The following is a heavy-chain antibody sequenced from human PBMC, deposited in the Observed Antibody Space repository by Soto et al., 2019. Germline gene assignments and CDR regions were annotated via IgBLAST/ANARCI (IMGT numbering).Heavy chain of an antibody. CDR3: AHGLTSDIVVVPAAPAFDY. Sequence: SGPTLVNPTQTLTLTCTFSGFSLSTSGVGVGWIRQPPGKALEWLALIYWDDDKRYSPSLKSRLTITKDTSKNQVVLTMTNMDPVDTATYYCAHGLTSDIVVVPAAPAFDYWGQGTLVTVSS. D-gene: IGHD2-2*01. CDR2: IYWDDDK. J-gene: IGHJ4*02. CDR1: GFSLSTSGVG. V-gene: IGHV2-5*02.